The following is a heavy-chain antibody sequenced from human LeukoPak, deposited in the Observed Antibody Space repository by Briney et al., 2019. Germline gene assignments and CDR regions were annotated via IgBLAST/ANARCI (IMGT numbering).Heavy chain of an antibody. CDR1: GGSFSGYY. Sequence: SETLSLICAVYGGSFSGYYWSWIRQPPGKGLEWIGEINHSGSTNYKPSLKSRVTISVDTSKNQFSLKLSSVTAADTAEYYCARSLLTGTTDYWGQGTLVTVSS. CDR2: INHSGST. D-gene: IGHD1-7*01. J-gene: IGHJ4*02. V-gene: IGHV4-34*01. CDR3: ARSLLTGTTDY.